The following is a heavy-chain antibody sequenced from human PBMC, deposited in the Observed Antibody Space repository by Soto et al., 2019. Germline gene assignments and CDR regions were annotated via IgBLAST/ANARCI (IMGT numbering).Heavy chain of an antibody. V-gene: IGHV1-8*02. CDR2: MNPNSGRT. Sequence: QVQLVQSGAEVRKPGASVKVSCKTSGYTFTDYDINWVRQAPGQGLEWVGRMNPNSGRTDYAQQLEGRVTMPRDISISTAYMELSNLGYDDPAVYFCSTWGRNGWYTGFFWGQGTLVTVSS. CDR1: GYTFTDYD. J-gene: IGHJ4*02. CDR3: STWGRNGWYTGFF. D-gene: IGHD6-19*01.